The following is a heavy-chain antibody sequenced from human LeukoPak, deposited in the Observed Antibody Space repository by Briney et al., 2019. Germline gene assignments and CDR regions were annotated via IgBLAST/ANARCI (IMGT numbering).Heavy chain of an antibody. CDR3: TRFVEEVGMDV. Sequence: SLRLYCTASGFSLGDSAMSYFRQAPGKGLEWVGFIRSKAYGGTTEYAASVKGRFTISRDDSKSIAYLQMNSLKTEDTAVYYCTRFVEEVGMDVWGKGTTVTVSS. CDR1: GFSLGDSA. CDR2: IRSKAYGGTT. D-gene: IGHD6-6*01. J-gene: IGHJ6*04. V-gene: IGHV3-49*03.